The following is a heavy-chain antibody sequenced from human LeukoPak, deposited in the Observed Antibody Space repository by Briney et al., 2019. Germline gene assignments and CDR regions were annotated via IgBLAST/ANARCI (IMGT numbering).Heavy chain of an antibody. Sequence: NPGGSLRLSCAASGFTFSSYSMNWVRQAPGKGLEWVSSISSSSSYIYYADSVKGRFTISRDNAKNSLYLQMNSLRAEDAAVYYCAREGYSSGWYCSYWGQGTLVTVSS. CDR1: GFTFSSYS. CDR2: ISSSSSYI. J-gene: IGHJ4*02. CDR3: AREGYSSGWYCSY. V-gene: IGHV3-21*01. D-gene: IGHD6-19*01.